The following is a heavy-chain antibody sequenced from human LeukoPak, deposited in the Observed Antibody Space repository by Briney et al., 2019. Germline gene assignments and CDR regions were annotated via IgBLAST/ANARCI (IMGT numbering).Heavy chain of an antibody. CDR1: GFTFNHYW. V-gene: IGHV3-7*01. Sequence: PGGSLRLSCAASGFTFNHYWMSWVRQAPGKGLEWVANIKQDGNEQYYVDSVKGRFTISRDNAKNSLYLQVRSLRAEDTAVYYCARGMAAAETRARNYYMDVWGEGTTVTVSS. CDR2: IKQDGNEQ. J-gene: IGHJ6*03. CDR3: ARGMAAAETRARNYYMDV. D-gene: IGHD6-13*01.